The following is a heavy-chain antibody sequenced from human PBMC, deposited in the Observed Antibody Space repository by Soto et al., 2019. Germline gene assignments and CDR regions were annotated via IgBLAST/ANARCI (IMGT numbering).Heavy chain of an antibody. V-gene: IGHV2-70*01. CDR3: ARTPIVVVVAATTAHYYYYYGMDV. CDR1: GFSLSTSGMC. Sequence: SGPTLVNPTQTLTLTCTFSGFSLSTSGMCVSWIRQPPGKALEWLALIDWDDDKYYSTSLKTRLTISKDTSKNQVVRTMTNMDPVDTATYYCARTPIVVVVAATTAHYYYYYGMDVWGQGTTVTVSS. J-gene: IGHJ6*02. D-gene: IGHD2-15*01. CDR2: IDWDDDK.